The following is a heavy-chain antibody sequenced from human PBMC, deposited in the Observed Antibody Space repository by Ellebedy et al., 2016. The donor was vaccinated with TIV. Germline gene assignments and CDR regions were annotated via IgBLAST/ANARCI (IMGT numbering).Heavy chain of an antibody. J-gene: IGHJ6*03. Sequence: SETLSLTXTVSGYSISSGYYWGWIRQPPGKGLEWIGYMYHTGNTYYNPSLKSRVTIPVDTSKNQFSLKLSSVTAADTAVYYCARHNYNSYYMDVWGKGTTVTVSS. V-gene: IGHV4-38-2*02. CDR3: ARHNYNSYYMDV. CDR1: GYSISSGYY. CDR2: MYHTGNT.